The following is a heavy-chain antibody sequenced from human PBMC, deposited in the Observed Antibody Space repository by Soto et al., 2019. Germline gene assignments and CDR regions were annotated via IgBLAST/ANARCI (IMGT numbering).Heavy chain of an antibody. J-gene: IGHJ5*02. CDR2: ISSSSSTI. CDR3: PRAGGQWLNGFEP. Sequence: EVQLVESGGGLVQPGGSLRLSCAASGFTFSSYSMNWVRQAPGKGLEWVSYISSSSSTIYYADSVKGRFTISRDNAKNSLYLQVNSLRAEDTDVYYCPRAGGQWLNGFEPWGQGNLVTVSS. V-gene: IGHV3-48*01. CDR1: GFTFSSYS. D-gene: IGHD6-19*01.